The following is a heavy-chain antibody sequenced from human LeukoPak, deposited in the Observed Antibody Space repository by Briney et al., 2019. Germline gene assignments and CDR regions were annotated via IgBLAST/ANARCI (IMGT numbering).Heavy chain of an antibody. Sequence: SETLSLTCDVSGGSVRSYWWGWVRQPDGKGLEWLGRIYSTGSTRFNPSLKSRLTLSIDTSTNQFSLTLTSVTAADTAVYFCARQGYTVSYYFLDYWSQGTLVTVSS. D-gene: IGHD1-26*01. V-gene: IGHV4-4*07. CDR3: ARQGYTVSYYFLDY. CDR1: GGSVRSYW. CDR2: IYSTGST. J-gene: IGHJ4*02.